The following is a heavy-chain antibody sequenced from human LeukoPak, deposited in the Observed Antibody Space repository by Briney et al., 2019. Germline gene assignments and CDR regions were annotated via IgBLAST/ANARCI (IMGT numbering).Heavy chain of an antibody. V-gene: IGHV1-46*01. Sequence: GASVKVSCKASGYTFTSYGISWVRQAPGQGLEWMGIINPSGGSTSYAQKFQGRVTMTRDTSTSTVYMELSSLRSEDTAVYYCARPQGYSGYDDRSGTLDYWGQGTLVTVSS. CDR1: GYTFTSYG. CDR2: INPSGGST. J-gene: IGHJ4*02. CDR3: ARPQGYSGYDDRSGTLDY. D-gene: IGHD5-12*01.